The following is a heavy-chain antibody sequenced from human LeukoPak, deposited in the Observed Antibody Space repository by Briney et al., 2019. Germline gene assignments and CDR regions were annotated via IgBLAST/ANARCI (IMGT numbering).Heavy chain of an antibody. CDR3: ARGGVEMATILSPPSDY. D-gene: IGHD5-24*01. V-gene: IGHV1-69*13. J-gene: IGHJ4*02. CDR2: IIPIFGTA. CDR1: XXXXXSYA. Sequence: VAPVKVXCXXSXXXXXSYAXSWVRXAPGQGLEWMGGIIPIFGTANYAQKFQGRVTITAEESTSTAYMELSSLRSEDTAVYYCARGGVEMATILSPPSDYWGQGTLVTVSS.